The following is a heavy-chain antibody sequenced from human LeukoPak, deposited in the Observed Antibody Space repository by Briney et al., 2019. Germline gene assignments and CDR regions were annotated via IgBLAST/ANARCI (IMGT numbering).Heavy chain of an antibody. CDR3: ARGDYGDY. V-gene: IGHV1-46*01. CDR2: INPSGGST. CDR1: GYTFTSYY. Sequence: GASVKVSCKASGYTFTSYYMHWVRQAPGQGLEWMGIINPSGGSTSYAQKFQGRVTMSVDTSKNQFSLKLSSVTAADTAVYYCARGDYGDYWGQGTLVTVSS. J-gene: IGHJ4*02.